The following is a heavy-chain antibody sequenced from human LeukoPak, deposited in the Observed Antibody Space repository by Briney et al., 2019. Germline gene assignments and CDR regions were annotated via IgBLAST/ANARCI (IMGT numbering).Heavy chain of an antibody. D-gene: IGHD3-3*01. V-gene: IGHV1-8*01. CDR1: GHIFFDFC. Sequence: APVKVSFKGFGHIFFDFCFTRGGQAPGQGVGWVGWVSAYNGNTGYAQKFQGRVTMTGNTSISSTYMELSSLRSEDTAMYFCARGPRPYDVRAFDIWGQGTMVTVSS. CDR3: ARGPRPYDVRAFDI. CDR2: VSAYNGNT. J-gene: IGHJ3*02.